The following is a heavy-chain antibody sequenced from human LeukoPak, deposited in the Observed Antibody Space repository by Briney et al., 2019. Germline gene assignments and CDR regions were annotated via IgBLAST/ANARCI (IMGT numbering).Heavy chain of an antibody. CDR3: ASTLTFDFWSDY. CDR1: GFTFSSYG. CDR2: IRYDGSNK. D-gene: IGHD3-3*01. Sequence: PGGSLRLSCAASGFTFSSYGMHWVRQAPGKGLEWVAFIRYDGSNKYYADSVKGRFTISRDNSKNTLYLQMNSLRAEDTAVYYCASTLTFDFWSDYWGQGTLVTVSS. V-gene: IGHV3-30*02. J-gene: IGHJ4*02.